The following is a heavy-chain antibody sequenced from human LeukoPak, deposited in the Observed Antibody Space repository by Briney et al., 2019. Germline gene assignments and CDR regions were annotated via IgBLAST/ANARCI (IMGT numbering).Heavy chain of an antibody. CDR2: IYYSGST. CDR1: GGSISSYY. Sequence: SETLSLTCTVSGGSISSYYWSWIRQPPGKGLEWIGYIYYSGSTNYNPSLKSRVTISVDTSKNQFSLKLSSVTAADTAAYYCARSGVWYNWNDVRSWFDPWGQGTLVTVSS. CDR3: ARSGVWYNWNDVRSWFDP. D-gene: IGHD1-1*01. J-gene: IGHJ5*02. V-gene: IGHV4-59*01.